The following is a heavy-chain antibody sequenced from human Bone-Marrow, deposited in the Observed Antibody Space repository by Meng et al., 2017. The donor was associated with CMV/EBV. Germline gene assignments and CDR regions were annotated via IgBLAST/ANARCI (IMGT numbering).Heavy chain of an antibody. CDR3: AREAGGIAASPKGGMNV. Sequence: GGPLRLSCAASGFTFSSYWMSWVRQAPGKGLEWVANIKQDGSEKYYVDSVKGRFTISRDNAKNSLYLQMNSLRAEDTAVYYCAREAGGIAASPKGGMNVWGQGTTVTVSS. J-gene: IGHJ6*02. V-gene: IGHV3-7*01. CDR1: GFTFSSYW. CDR2: IKQDGSEK. D-gene: IGHD6-13*01.